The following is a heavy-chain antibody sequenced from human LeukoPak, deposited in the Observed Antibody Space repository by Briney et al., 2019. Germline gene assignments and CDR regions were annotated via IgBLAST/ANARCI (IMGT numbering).Heavy chain of an antibody. CDR1: GFTFSSYE. CDR2: ISSSGSMK. D-gene: IGHD3-22*01. V-gene: IGHV3-48*03. CDR3: AKVFDSSGYGVDY. J-gene: IGHJ4*02. Sequence: GGSLRLSCAASGFTFSSYEMNWVRQAPGKGLEWVSYISSSGSMKYYADSVKGRFTISRDNSKNTLYLQMNSLRAEDTAVYYCAKVFDSSGYGVDYWGQGTLVTVSS.